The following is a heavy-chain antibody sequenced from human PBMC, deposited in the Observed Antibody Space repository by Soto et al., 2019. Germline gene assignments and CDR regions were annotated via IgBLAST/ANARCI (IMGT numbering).Heavy chain of an antibody. CDR3: AKRQSTGSYLYFDT. CDR1: GFTFSNYA. Sequence: GGSLRLSCAASGFTFSNYAMAWVRQAPGKGLEWVSGISGGGGSIYYADSVKGRFTISRDNSKNTLYLQMNSLRAEDTAVYSCAKRQSTGSYLYFDTWRQGTLNSVSS. CDR2: ISGGGGSI. D-gene: IGHD1-1*01. J-gene: IGHJ4*02. V-gene: IGHV3-23*01.